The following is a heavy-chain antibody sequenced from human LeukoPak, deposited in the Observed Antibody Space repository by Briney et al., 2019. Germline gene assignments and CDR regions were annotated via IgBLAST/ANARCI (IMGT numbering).Heavy chain of an antibody. V-gene: IGHV3-23*01. Sequence: GGALRLSCAASGFTFSSYAMSGVRQAPGKGLEGVSASSGRGGSTYYAGCVKGRVTISRDNAKNTLYLQVNNPRAEDTAVYYCAKDWHIVGATAFDYWGQATLATLSS. CDR3: AKDWHIVGATAFDY. D-gene: IGHD1-26*01. J-gene: IGHJ4*02. CDR1: GFTFSSYA. CDR2: SSGRGGST.